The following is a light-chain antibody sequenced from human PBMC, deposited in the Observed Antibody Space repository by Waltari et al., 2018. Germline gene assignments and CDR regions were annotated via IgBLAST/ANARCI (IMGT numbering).Light chain of an antibody. J-gene: IGKJ2*01. CDR2: KAS. Sequence: DIQVTQSPSTRSASVGDKVTIACRASQSIDTWLAWYQQKPGKAPKLLIYKASHLESGIPLMFSGSGSGTEFTLTINSLQPDDFATYYCQHYNYYPVTYGQGTKLEI. V-gene: IGKV1-5*03. CDR3: QHYNYYPVT. CDR1: QSIDTW.